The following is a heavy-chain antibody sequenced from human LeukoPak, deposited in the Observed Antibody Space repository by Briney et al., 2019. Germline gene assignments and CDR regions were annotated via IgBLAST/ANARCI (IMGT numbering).Heavy chain of an antibody. Sequence: ASVKVSCKASGYTFTRYGMSWVRQAPGQGLEWMGWISGSNGNTNYAQKLQGRVTMTTDTSTGTTYMELRSLRPDDTAMYYCARRGIYYYDSSGRANYYFDYWGQGTLVTVSP. CDR3: ARRGIYYYDSSGRANYYFDY. J-gene: IGHJ4*02. D-gene: IGHD3-22*01. V-gene: IGHV1-18*01. CDR2: ISGSNGNT. CDR1: GYTFTRYG.